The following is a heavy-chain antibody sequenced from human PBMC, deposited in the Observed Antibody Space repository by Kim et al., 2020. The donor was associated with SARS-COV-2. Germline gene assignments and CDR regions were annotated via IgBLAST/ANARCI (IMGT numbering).Heavy chain of an antibody. CDR2: IYGDDDK. V-gene: IGHV2-5*02. D-gene: IGHD3-3*01. CDR1: GFSLSSSGVA. CDR3: AHRHYDFWSGYYPTWDFDY. J-gene: IGHJ4*02. Sequence: SGPTLVNPTQTLTLTCAFSGFSLSSSGVAVGWIRQPPGKTLEWLVFIYGDDDKRYSPYLKTRLAITKVASKNQVVLTMTDMDPVDTATYYCAHRHYDFWSGYYPTWDFDYWGQGILVTVSS.